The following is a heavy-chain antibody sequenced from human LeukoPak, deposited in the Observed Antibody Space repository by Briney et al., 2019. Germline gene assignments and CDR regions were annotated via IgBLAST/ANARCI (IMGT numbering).Heavy chain of an antibody. Sequence: PSETLSLTCTVSGGSISSGGYYWSWIRQPPGKGLEWIGYIYHSGSTYYNPSLKSRVTISVDRSKNQFSLKLSSVTAADTAVYYCAREGIVVVPAAIIRYYYYMDVRGKGTTVTVSS. V-gene: IGHV4-30-2*01. D-gene: IGHD2-2*02. CDR3: AREGIVVVPAAIIRYYYYMDV. CDR1: GGSISSGGYY. CDR2: IYHSGST. J-gene: IGHJ6*03.